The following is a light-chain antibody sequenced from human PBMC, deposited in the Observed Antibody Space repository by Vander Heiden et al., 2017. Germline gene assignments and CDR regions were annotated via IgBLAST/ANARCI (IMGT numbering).Light chain of an antibody. CDR2: RNN. CDR1: SNNVGSEG. V-gene: IGLV10-54*01. CDR3: SAWDKSLSAWV. Sequence: QAGLTQPPSMSKGLRQTDPPTCTGNSNNVGSEGPNWLQQHQCHPPKLLSHRNNNRPSGISERFSASRSGDTASLTITGLQPEDEADYYCSAWDKSLSAWVFGGGTKLTVL. J-gene: IGLJ3*02.